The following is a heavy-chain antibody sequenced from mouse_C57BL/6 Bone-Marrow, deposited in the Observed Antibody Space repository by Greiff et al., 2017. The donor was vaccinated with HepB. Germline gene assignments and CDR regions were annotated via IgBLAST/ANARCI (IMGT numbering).Heavy chain of an antibody. Sequence: QVHVKQPGAELVKPGASVKLSCKASGYTFTSYWMHWVKQRPGQGLEWIGMIHPNSGSTNYNEKFKSKATLTVDKSSSTAYMQLSSLTSEDSAVYYCARSPHYYGSNYWGQGTTLTVSS. D-gene: IGHD1-1*01. V-gene: IGHV1-64*01. CDR2: IHPNSGST. CDR1: GYTFTSYW. J-gene: IGHJ2*01. CDR3: ARSPHYYGSNY.